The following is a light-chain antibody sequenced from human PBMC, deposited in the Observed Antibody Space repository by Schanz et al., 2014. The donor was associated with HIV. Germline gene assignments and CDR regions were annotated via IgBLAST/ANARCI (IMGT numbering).Light chain of an antibody. CDR2: GAS. CDR3: QQYGSS. J-gene: IGKJ3*01. V-gene: IGKV3-20*01. Sequence: EIVLTQSPGTLSLSLGERATLSCRASQSVSSNFLAWYQQKPNQAPRLLMYGASNRATGIPDRFSGSGSGTDFTLTISRLEPEDFAVYYCQQYGSSFGPGTKVEIK. CDR1: QSVSSNF.